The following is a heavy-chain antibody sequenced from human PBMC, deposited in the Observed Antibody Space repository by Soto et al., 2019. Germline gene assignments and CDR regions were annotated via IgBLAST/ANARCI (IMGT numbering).Heavy chain of an antibody. CDR1: GFTVSSNY. V-gene: IGHV3-66*01. Sequence: EVQLVESGGGLVQPGGSLRLSCAASGFTVSSNYMSWVRQAPGKGLEWVSVIYSGGSTYYADSAKGRFTISRDNSKNTLYLQMNSLRAEDTAVYYCARAEVVLAFDIWGQGTMVTVSS. CDR2: IYSGGST. D-gene: IGHD2-15*01. CDR3: ARAEVVLAFDI. J-gene: IGHJ3*02.